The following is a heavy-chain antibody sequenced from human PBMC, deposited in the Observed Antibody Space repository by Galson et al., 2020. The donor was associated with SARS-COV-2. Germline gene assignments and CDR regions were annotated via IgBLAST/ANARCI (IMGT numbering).Heavy chain of an antibody. V-gene: IGHV4-31*01. D-gene: IGHD3-22*01. CDR3: ARARYDSSGYAVDY. CDR1: GGSISSGGYY. J-gene: IGHJ4*02. Sequence: SETLSLTCTVSGGSISSGGYYWSWIRQHPGKGLEWTGYIYYSGSTSYNPSPKSLVTISVDTSKNQFSLKLSSVTAADTAVYYCARARYDSSGYAVDYWGQGTLVTVSS. CDR2: IYYSGST.